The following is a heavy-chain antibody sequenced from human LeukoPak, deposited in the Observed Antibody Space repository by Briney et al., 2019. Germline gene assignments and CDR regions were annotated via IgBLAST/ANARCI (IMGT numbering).Heavy chain of an antibody. CDR3: ARSSGWYGGDY. J-gene: IGHJ4*02. CDR1: GDSISSNYFSSNLFH. CDR2: IYYSGTT. Sequence: SETLSLTCTVSGDSISSNYFSSNLFHWGWLRQPPGEGLEWIGSIYYSGTTYYNPSLKSRVTISVDTSKNQFSLKLSSVTAADTAVYYCARSSGWYGGDYWGQGTLVTVSS. D-gene: IGHD6-19*01. V-gene: IGHV4-39*07.